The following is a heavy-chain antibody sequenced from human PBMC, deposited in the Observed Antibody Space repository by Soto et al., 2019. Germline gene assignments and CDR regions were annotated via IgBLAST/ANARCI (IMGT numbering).Heavy chain of an antibody. Sequence: KPGGSLRLSCAASGFTFSSHSINWGRQAPGKGLEWVASIYRSSVFRFGPNEFYADSVRGRFIISRDNTNNLVFLQMDSLRVEDTAVYYCAREFSSQLPLDYWGQGTLVTVSS. V-gene: IGHV3-21*01. CDR1: GFTFSSHS. J-gene: IGHJ4*02. CDR2: IYRSSVFRFGPNE. CDR3: AREFSSQLPLDY.